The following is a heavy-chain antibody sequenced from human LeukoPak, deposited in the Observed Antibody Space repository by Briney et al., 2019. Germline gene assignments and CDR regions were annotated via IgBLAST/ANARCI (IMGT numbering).Heavy chain of an antibody. CDR1: GFTFHTYW. J-gene: IGHJ3*02. D-gene: IGHD2-21*02. CDR2: INSDGTST. V-gene: IGHV3-74*01. CDR3: AREGYCGGDCYSGAFDI. Sequence: GGSLRLSCAASGFTFHTYWMHWVRQAPGKGPEWVSRINSDGTSTSYADSVKGRFTISRDNAENSLYLQMNSLRAEDTAVYYCAREGYCGGDCYSGAFDIWGQGTMVTVSS.